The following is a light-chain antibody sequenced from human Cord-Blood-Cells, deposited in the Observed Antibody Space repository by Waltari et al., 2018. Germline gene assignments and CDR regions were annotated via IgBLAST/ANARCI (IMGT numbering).Light chain of an antibody. Sequence: DSVMTQSPLSLPVTPVEPASISFRSSQSLLHSNGYNYLDWYLQKPGQSPQLLIYLGSNRASGVPDRFSGSGSGTDFTLKISRVEAEDVGVYYCMQALQTPYTFGQGTKLEIK. CDR3: MQALQTPYT. CDR1: QSLLHSNGYNY. V-gene: IGKV2-28*01. CDR2: LGS. J-gene: IGKJ2*01.